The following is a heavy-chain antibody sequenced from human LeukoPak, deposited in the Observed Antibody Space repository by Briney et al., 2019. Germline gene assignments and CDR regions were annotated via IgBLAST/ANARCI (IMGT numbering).Heavy chain of an antibody. D-gene: IGHD6-13*01. Sequence: PSETLSLTCAVYGGSFSGYYWSWIRQPPGKGLEWIGEINHSGSTNYNPSLKSRVIISVDTSKNHFSLKLNSVTAADTAVYHCARQQGDYVDYWGQGTLVTVS. J-gene: IGHJ4*02. CDR2: INHSGST. CDR3: ARQQGDYVDY. V-gene: IGHV4-34*01. CDR1: GGSFSGYY.